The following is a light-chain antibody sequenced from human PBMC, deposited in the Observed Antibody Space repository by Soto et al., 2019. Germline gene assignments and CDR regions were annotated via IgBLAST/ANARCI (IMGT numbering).Light chain of an antibody. CDR3: QQYYSYPRT. J-gene: IGKJ5*01. Sequence: DIQMTQSPSSLSASVGDTVTITCRASQSVSSRLSWYQQNPGKAPKLLIYAASTLQSGVPSRFSGSGSGTDFTLTISCLQSEDFATYYCQQYYSYPRTFGQGTRLEIK. CDR2: AAS. V-gene: IGKV1-39*01. CDR1: QSVSSR.